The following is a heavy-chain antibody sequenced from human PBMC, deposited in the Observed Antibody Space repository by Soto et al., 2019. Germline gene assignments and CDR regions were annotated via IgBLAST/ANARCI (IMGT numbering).Heavy chain of an antibody. CDR1: GLIFSDYH. CDR3: AMLGGWSGGSGDRDV. J-gene: IGHJ6*02. V-gene: IGHV3-72*01. Sequence: EVQLVESGGGLVQPGGSLRLSCAASGLIFSDYHMDWVRQAPGKGLEWVGRIRRKANSYTTEYAASVEGRFTMSRDDSKNLLLLRMSSQKNEEAAVYYCAMLGGWSGGSGDRDVWGQGTAVTVCS. D-gene: IGHD6-19*01. CDR2: IRRKANSYTT.